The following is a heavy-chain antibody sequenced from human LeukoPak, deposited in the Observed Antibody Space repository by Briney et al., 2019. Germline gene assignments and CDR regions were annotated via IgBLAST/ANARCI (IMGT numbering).Heavy chain of an antibody. J-gene: IGHJ4*02. Sequence: GGSLRLSCAASGFTFSSYAMSWVRQAPGKGLEWVSAISGSGGSTYYADSVKGRFTISRDNSKNTLYLQMNSLRAEDTAVYYCAKDRITMVRGVYYFDYWGQGTLDTVSS. CDR3: AKDRITMVRGVYYFDY. CDR2: ISGSGGST. D-gene: IGHD3-10*01. V-gene: IGHV3-23*01. CDR1: GFTFSSYA.